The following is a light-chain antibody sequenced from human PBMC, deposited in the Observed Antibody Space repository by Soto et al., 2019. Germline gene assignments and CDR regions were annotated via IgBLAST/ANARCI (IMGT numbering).Light chain of an antibody. CDR2: TVS. J-gene: IGKJ1*01. CDR1: QDISTW. V-gene: IGKV1D-16*01. CDR3: QQYHIYSWT. Sequence: IQMTQSPSSVSASVGDRVTITCRASQDISTWLAWYQQKPGKAPKSLIYTVSTLQSGVPSRFSGSGSGTEFSLTISSLQPEDFATYYCQQYHIYSWTFGQGTKVEIK.